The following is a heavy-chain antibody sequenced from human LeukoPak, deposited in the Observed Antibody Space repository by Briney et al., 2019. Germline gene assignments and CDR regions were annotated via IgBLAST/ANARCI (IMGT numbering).Heavy chain of an antibody. CDR2: INPNSGGT. D-gene: IGHD3-10*01. J-gene: IGHJ4*02. V-gene: IGHV1-2*02. CDR1: GYTFTGYY. CDR3: ARGPAIWFGEPYDY. Sequence: ASVKVSCKASGYTFTGYYMHWVRQAPGQGLEWMGWINPNSGGTNYAQKFQGRVTMTRDTSISTAYMELGRLRSDDTAVYYCARGPAIWFGEPYDYWGQGTLVTVSS.